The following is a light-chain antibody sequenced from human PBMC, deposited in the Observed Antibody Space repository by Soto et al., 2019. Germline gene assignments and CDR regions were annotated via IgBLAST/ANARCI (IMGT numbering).Light chain of an antibody. Sequence: EIVLTQSPGTLSLSPGERATLSCRASQSVTGSYLAWYQQKPGQAPRLLIYGASSRATAIPDRFSGSGYGTDFTLTISRLEPEDFAVYYCQQYGSSPRTFGGGTKVEIK. CDR2: GAS. CDR1: QSVTGSY. V-gene: IGKV3-20*01. CDR3: QQYGSSPRT. J-gene: IGKJ4*01.